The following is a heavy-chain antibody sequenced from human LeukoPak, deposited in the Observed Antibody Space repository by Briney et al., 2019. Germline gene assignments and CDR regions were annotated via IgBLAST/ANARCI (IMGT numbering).Heavy chain of an antibody. V-gene: IGHV1-24*01. D-gene: IGHD2-2*01. CDR1: GYTLTELS. CDR3: ATDEGYCSSTSCHRPFDY. J-gene: IGHJ4*02. Sequence: GASVKVSCKVSGYTLTELSMHWVRQAPGKGLEWMGGFDPEDGETIYAQKFQGRVTMTEDTSTDTAYMELSSLRSEDTAVYCCATDEGYCSSTSCHRPFDYWGQGTLVTVSS. CDR2: FDPEDGET.